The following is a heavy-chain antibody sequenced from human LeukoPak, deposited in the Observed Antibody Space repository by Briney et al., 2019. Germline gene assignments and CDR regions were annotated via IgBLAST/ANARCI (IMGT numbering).Heavy chain of an antibody. J-gene: IGHJ4*02. CDR2: ISVSGGST. V-gene: IGHV3-23*01. Sequence: GRSLRLSCAASGFTFISYAISWGRQAPGNWLEWVSAISVSGGSTYYAYSVKGRFTISRDSSKNTLYLQMNSLRAEDTAVSYCANGSGSYFDSWGQGTLVTVSS. D-gene: IGHD3-3*01. CDR3: ANGSGSYFDS. CDR1: GFTFISYA.